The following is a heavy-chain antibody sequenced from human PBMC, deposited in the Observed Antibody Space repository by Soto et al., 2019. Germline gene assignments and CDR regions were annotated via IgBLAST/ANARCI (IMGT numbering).Heavy chain of an antibody. Sequence: LSRTCTVAGGASSSGGCYWSGIRQHPGKGLEWIGYIYYSGSTYYNPSLKSRVTISVDTSKNQLSLKLSSVTAADTAVYYCARGRSSTSPYPIGYCGQGTLVTVSS. D-gene: IGHD2-2*01. J-gene: IGHJ4*02. V-gene: IGHV4-31*03. CDR1: GGASSSGGCY. CDR2: IYYSGST. CDR3: ARGRSSTSPYPIGY.